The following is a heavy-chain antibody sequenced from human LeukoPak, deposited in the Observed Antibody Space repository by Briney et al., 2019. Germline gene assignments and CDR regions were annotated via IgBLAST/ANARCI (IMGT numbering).Heavy chain of an antibody. D-gene: IGHD2-2*01. CDR2: IYPGDSDT. CDR1: GYSFTSYW. V-gene: IGHV5-51*01. CDR3: ATQAHIVVVPAAMLTPDAFDI. Sequence: GESLKISCKGSGYSFTSYWIGWVRHMPGKGLEWMGIIYPGDSDTRYSPSFQGQVTISADKSISTAYLQWSSLKASDTAMYYCATQAHIVVVPAAMLTPDAFDIWGQGTMVTVSS. J-gene: IGHJ3*02.